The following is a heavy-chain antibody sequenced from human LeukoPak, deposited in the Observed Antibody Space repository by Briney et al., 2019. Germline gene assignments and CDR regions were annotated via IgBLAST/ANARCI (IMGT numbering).Heavy chain of an antibody. J-gene: IGHJ5*02. CDR1: GFTFSTSG. V-gene: IGHV3-30*18. Sequence: PGGSLRLSCAASGFTFSTSGMHWVRQTPDKGLVRVAVISYDGINKHYTDSVKGRFAISRDNSKNMVYLQMNSLRPEDTALYYCAKDVMVQGVINGFDHWGQGALVTVSS. CDR3: AKDVMVQGVINGFDH. CDR2: ISYDGINK. D-gene: IGHD3-10*01.